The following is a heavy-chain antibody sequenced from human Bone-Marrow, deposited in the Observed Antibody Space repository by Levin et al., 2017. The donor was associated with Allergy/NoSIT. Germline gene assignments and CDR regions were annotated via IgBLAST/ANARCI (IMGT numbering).Heavy chain of an antibody. Sequence: GGSLRLSCAASGFSFSDYAMNWVRQAPGQGLEWVSSFSSSGDYTYYADSVRGRFTISRHNSENTLYLQMDSLRVEDTAVYYCARLLGGVFGLDVWGQGTTVIVSS. CDR2: FSSSGDYT. V-gene: IGHV3-23*01. CDR3: ARLLGGVFGLDV. J-gene: IGHJ6*02. D-gene: IGHD3-16*01. CDR1: GFSFSDYA.